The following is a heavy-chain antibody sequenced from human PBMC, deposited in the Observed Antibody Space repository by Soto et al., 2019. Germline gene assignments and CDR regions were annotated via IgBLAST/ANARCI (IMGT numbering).Heavy chain of an antibody. D-gene: IGHD3-3*01. V-gene: IGHV7-4-1*01. CDR3: ARTTYYDFWSGYYFDY. Sequence: VGSVKVYFKAYGYPFTSYAMNLVRQAPGQGLEWMGWMNTNTGNPTYAQGFTGRFVFSLYTSVSTAYLQICSLKAEDTAVYYCARTTYYDFWSGYYFDYWGQGTMVTVSS. CDR2: MNTNTGNP. CDR1: GYPFTSYA. J-gene: IGHJ4*02.